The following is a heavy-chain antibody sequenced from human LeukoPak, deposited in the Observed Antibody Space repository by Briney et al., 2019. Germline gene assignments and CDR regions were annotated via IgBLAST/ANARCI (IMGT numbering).Heavy chain of an antibody. CDR1: GGSISSYY. CDR2: IYSSANT. V-gene: IGHV4-59*08. J-gene: IGHJ4*02. CDR3: ASSIVATITSFDY. Sequence: SETLSLTCTVPGGSISSYYWSWIRQPPGKGLEWIGYIYSSANTNYNPSLKGRVTMSVDTSKNQFSLTLSSVTAADTAVYYCASSIVATITSFDYWGQGTLVTVSS. D-gene: IGHD5-12*01.